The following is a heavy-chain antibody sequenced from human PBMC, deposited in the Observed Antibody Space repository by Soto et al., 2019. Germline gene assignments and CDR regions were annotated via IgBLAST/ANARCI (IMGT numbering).Heavy chain of an antibody. J-gene: IGHJ4*02. D-gene: IGHD3-22*01. V-gene: IGHV4-34*01. CDR3: ARRIVVVITTGYYSGY. CDR1: GGSFSDYY. Sequence: SETLSLTCAVYGGSFSDYYWSWIRQPPGKGPEWIGEIKPSGSTNYNPSLKSRVTISGDTSKKQFSLKLSSVTAADTAVYYCARRIVVVITTGYYSGYWGQGTLVTVSS. CDR2: IKPSGST.